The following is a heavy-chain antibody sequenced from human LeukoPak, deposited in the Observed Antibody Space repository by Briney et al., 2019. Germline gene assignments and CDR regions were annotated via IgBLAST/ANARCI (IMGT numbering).Heavy chain of an antibody. CDR3: ARAAYSSSPDY. CDR2: ISPSSSAI. V-gene: IGHV3-48*02. D-gene: IGHD6-13*01. J-gene: IGHJ4*02. CDR1: GFMFSSYS. Sequence: GGSLRLSCAASGFMFSSYSMNWVRQAPGKGLEWVSYISPSSSAIYYADSVKGRFTISRDNAKNSPYLQMNSLRDEDAAVYYCARAAYSSSPDYWGQGTLATVSS.